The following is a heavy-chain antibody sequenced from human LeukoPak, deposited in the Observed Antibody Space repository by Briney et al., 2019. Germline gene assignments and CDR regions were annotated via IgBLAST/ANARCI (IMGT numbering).Heavy chain of an antibody. CDR1: GFTFSNAW. CDR2: IKSKTDGGTT. D-gene: IGHD2-2*01. J-gene: IGHJ4*02. Sequence: PGGSLRLSCAASGFTFSNAWMSWVRQAPGKGLEWVGRIKSKTDGGTTDYAAPVKGRFTISRDDSKNTLYLQMNSLKTEDTAVYYCFASGGLVGPFDYWGQGTLVTVSS. V-gene: IGHV3-15*01. CDR3: FASGGLVGPFDY.